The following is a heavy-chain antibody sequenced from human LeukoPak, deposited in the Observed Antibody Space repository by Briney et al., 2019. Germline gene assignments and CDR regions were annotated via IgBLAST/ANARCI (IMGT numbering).Heavy chain of an antibody. CDR3: AKDGSVDTMILSPAD. CDR2: ISGRGGST. CDR1: GFTFSSYA. J-gene: IGHJ4*02. V-gene: IGHV3-23*01. Sequence: GALRLSCAASGFTFSSYAMSWVRQAPGKGLEWVSAISGRGGSTYYADSVKGRFTISRDNSKNTLYLQMNSLRGEDTAVYYCAKDGSVDTMILSPADWGQGTLVTVSS. D-gene: IGHD3-22*01.